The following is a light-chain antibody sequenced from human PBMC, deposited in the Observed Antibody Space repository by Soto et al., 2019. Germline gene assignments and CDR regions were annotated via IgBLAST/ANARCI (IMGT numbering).Light chain of an antibody. CDR1: QNIIFY. V-gene: IGKV1-39*01. Sequence: DIQMTQSPSSLSASVGDRVTITCRASQNIIFYLNWYQQKIGKPPKLLISAASNLQSGVPSRFSGSGSGTDFTLTISNLQPEDFATYFCQQSYTTPVYSFGQVTKLEIK. J-gene: IGKJ2*01. CDR3: QQSYTTPVYS. CDR2: AAS.